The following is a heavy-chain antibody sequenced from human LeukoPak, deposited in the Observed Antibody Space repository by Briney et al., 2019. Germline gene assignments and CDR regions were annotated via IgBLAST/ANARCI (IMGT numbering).Heavy chain of an antibody. J-gene: IGHJ4*02. CDR1: GYTFTGYY. CDR2: FDPEDGET. D-gene: IGHD3-10*01. CDR3: ATDVMSYYYGSGILPAFDY. Sequence: GASVKVSCKASGYTFTGYYMHWVRQAPGKGLEWMGGFDPEDGETIYAQKFQGRVTMTEDTSTDTAYMELSSLRSEDTAVYYCATDVMSYYYGSGILPAFDYWGQGTLVTVSS. V-gene: IGHV1-24*01.